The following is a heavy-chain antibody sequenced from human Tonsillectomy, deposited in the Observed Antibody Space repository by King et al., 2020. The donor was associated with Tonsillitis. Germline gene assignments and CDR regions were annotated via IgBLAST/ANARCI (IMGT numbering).Heavy chain of an antibody. CDR1: GFTFSDYS. V-gene: IGHV3-48*01. CDR2: INARSENI. J-gene: IGHJ4*01. D-gene: IGHD3/OR15-3a*01. CDR3: ARDKDWAFDY. Sequence: VQLVESGGGLVQPGGSLRLSCTDSGFTFSDYSMNWIRQAPGKGLEWVSYINARSENIHSAYSVKGRFTIFRDNAKNSLYLQMDSLRAEDTALYYCARDKDWAFDYWGQGTLVTVSS.